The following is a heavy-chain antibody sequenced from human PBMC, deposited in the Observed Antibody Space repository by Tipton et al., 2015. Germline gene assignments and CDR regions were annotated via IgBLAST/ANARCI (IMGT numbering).Heavy chain of an antibody. Sequence: GLVKPSQTLALTCAISGDSGSSNTAAWHWIRQSPSRGLEWLGRTYYRSNWNNDYAVSVKSRITITPDTSKNQFSLHLNSVTPEDTAVYYCARDGDFWYLALWRRGPLVPVSS. J-gene: IGHJ2*01. D-gene: IGHD4-17*01. V-gene: IGHV6-1*01. CDR1: GDSGSSNTAA. CDR2: TYYRSNWNN. CDR3: ARDGDFWYLAL.